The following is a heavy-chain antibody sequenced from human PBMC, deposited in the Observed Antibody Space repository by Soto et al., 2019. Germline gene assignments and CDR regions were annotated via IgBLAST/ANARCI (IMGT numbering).Heavy chain of an antibody. CDR1: GGSIGRHY. CDR3: ARGPYDGFDI. J-gene: IGHJ3*02. V-gene: IGHV4-59*11. Sequence: SETLSLTCTVSGGSIGRHYWSWIRQPPGKGLEWIGYIYYSGSTDYNPSLKSRVTISVDTSKIQFSLRLRSVITADTAVYYCARGPYDGFDIWGQGTMVTVSS. CDR2: IYYSGST.